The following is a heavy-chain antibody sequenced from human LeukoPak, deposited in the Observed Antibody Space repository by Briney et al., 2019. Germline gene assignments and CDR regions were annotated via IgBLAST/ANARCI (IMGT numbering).Heavy chain of an antibody. CDR3: AKDGAGSQSYCSSTSCYVDY. J-gene: IGHJ4*02. CDR1: GFTFSSYA. CDR2: ISGSGGST. V-gene: IGHV3-23*01. Sequence: PGGSLRLSCAASGFTFSSYAMSWVRQAPGKGLEWVSAISGSGGSTYYADSVKGRFTISRDNSKNTLYLQMNSLRAEDMAVYYCAKDGAGSQSYCSSTSCYVDYWGQGTLVTVSS. D-gene: IGHD2-2*01.